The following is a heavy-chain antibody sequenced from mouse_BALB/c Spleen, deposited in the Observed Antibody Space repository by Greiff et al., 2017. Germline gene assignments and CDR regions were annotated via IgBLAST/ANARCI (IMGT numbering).Heavy chain of an antibody. CDR1: GYAFSSSW. CDR3: AREAGPYDYDWYFDV. V-gene: IGHV1-82*01. CDR2: IYPGDGDT. Sequence: VQLQQSGPELVKPGASVKISCKASGYAFSSSWMNWVKQRPGQGLEWIGRIYPGDGDTNYNGKFKGKATLTADKSSSTAYMQLSSLTSVDSAVYFCAREAGPYDYDWYFDVWGAGTTVTVSS. D-gene: IGHD2-4*01. J-gene: IGHJ1*01.